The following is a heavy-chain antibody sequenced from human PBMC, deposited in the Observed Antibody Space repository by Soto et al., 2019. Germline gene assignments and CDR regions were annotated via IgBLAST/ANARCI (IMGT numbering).Heavy chain of an antibody. CDR2: IIPIFGTA. CDR3: AADRMVYALYYYYGMDV. D-gene: IGHD2-8*01. Sequence: VASVKVSCKASGGTFSSYAISWVRQAPGQGLEWMGGIIPIFGTANYAQKFQGRVTITADESTSTAYMELSSLRSEDTAVYYCAADRMVYALYYYYGMDVWGQGTTVTVSS. J-gene: IGHJ6*02. V-gene: IGHV1-69*13. CDR1: GGTFSSYA.